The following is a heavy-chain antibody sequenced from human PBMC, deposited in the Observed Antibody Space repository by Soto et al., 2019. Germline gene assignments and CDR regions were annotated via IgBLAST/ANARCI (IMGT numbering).Heavy chain of an antibody. J-gene: IGHJ6*02. CDR1: GFTFSSYA. V-gene: IGHV3-64*01. CDR2: ISSNGGST. CDR3: ARGVVAVVATYGMDV. D-gene: IGHD2-15*01. Sequence: EVQLVESGGGLVQPGGSLRLSCAASGFTFSSYAMHWVRQAPGKGLEYVSAISSNGGSTYYANSVKGRFTISRDNSKNTLYLQMGSLRAEDMAVYYCARGVVAVVATYGMDVWGQGTTVTVSS.